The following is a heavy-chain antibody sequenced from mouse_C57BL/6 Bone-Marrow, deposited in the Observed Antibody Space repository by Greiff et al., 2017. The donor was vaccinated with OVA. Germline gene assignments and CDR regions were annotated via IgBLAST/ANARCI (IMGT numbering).Heavy chain of an antibody. CDR1: GFTFSNYW. V-gene: IGHV6-3*01. J-gene: IGHJ4*01. Sequence: EVMLVESGGGLVQPGGSMKLSCVASGFTFSNYWMNWVRKSPEKGLEWVAQIRLKSDNYATHYAESVKGRLTISRDDSKSSVYLQMNNLRAEDTGIYYCTAYYGYYAMDYWGQGTSVTVSS. CDR2: IRLKSDNYAT. CDR3: TAYYGYYAMDY. D-gene: IGHD1-1*01.